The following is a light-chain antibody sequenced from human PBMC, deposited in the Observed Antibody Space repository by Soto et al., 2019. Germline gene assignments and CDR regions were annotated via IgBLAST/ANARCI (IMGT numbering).Light chain of an antibody. CDR2: GAS. CDR3: QQYGSSPLT. V-gene: IGKV3-20*01. J-gene: IGKJ4*01. Sequence: IMLTQSPGTLSLSPEERATLSYRASQSVSSSYLAWYQQKPGQAPRLLIYGASSRATGIPDRFSGSGSGTDFTLTISRLEPEDFAVYYCQQYGSSPLTFGGGTKVDIK. CDR1: QSVSSSY.